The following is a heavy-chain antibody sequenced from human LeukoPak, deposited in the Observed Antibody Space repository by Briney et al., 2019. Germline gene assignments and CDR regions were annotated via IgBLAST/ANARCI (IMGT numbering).Heavy chain of an antibody. CDR3: ARVGATRDYYYYYGMDV. CDR2: IYYSGST. V-gene: IGHV4-59*08. J-gene: IGHJ6*02. D-gene: IGHD1-26*01. CDR1: GGSISSYY. Sequence: SETPSLTCTVSGGSISSYYWSWIRQPPGKGLEWIGHIYYSGSTNYNPSLKSRVTISVDTSKNQFSLKLSSVTAADTAVYYCARVGATRDYYYYYGMDVWGQGTTVTVSS.